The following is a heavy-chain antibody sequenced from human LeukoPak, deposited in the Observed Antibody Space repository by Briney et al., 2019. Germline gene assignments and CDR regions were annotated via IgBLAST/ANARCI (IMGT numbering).Heavy chain of an antibody. D-gene: IGHD3-3*01. V-gene: IGHV3-23*01. CDR2: ISGSGGST. Sequence: QAGGSLRLSCAASGFTFSSYAMSWVRQAPGKGLEWVSAISGSGGSTYYADSVKGRFTISRDNSKNTLYLQMNSLRAEDTAAYYYAKDDDFWSGYSPDYWGQETLVTASP. CDR1: GFTFSSYA. J-gene: IGHJ4*02. CDR3: AKDDDFWSGYSPDY.